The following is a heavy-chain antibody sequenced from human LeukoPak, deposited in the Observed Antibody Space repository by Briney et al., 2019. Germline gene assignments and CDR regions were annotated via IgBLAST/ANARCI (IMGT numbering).Heavy chain of an antibody. J-gene: IGHJ4*02. Sequence: SVKVSCKASGGTFSSYAISWVRQAPGQGLEWMGGIIPIFGTANYAQKFQGRVTITADKSTSTAYMELSSLRSEDTAVYYCASGLGYCSSTSCYALGYWGQGTLVNVSS. CDR2: IIPIFGTA. CDR3: ASGLGYCSSTSCYALGY. D-gene: IGHD2-2*01. CDR1: GGTFSSYA. V-gene: IGHV1-69*06.